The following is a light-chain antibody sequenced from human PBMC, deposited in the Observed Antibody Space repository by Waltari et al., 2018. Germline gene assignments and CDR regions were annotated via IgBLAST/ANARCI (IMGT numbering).Light chain of an antibody. J-gene: IGLJ2*01. CDR3: AAWDDSLSGPV. CDR1: SSNIGSNY. CDR2: SNK. Sequence: QSVLTQPPSASGTPGQRVTISCSGSSSNIGSNYVYWYQQLPGTAPKLLIYSNKPRASGGPAGFSCSKSATSASLAIGGLRSEDEADYYWAAWDDSLSGPVFGGGTKLTVL. V-gene: IGLV1-47*01.